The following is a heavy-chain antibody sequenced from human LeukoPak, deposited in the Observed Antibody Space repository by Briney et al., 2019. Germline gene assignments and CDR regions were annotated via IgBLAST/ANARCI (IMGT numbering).Heavy chain of an antibody. CDR3: ARTNDYSNPHFDY. D-gene: IGHD4-11*01. CDR1: GYTFTGYY. CDR2: INPNSGGT. Sequence: ASVKVSCKASGYTFTGYYTHWVRQAPGQGLEWMGWINPNSGGTNYAQKFQGRVTMTRDTSISTAYMELSRLRSDDTAVYYCARTNDYSNPHFDYWGQGTLVTVSS. J-gene: IGHJ4*02. V-gene: IGHV1-2*02.